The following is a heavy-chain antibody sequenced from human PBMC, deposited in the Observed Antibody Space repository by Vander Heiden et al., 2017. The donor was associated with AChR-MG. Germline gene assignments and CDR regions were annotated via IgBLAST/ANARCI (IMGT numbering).Heavy chain of an antibody. J-gene: IGHJ6*02. D-gene: IGHD2-21*02. V-gene: IGHV5-51*03. Sequence: EVQLVQSGAAVKKPGESLKTACKGSGSSFTSYWMGWVRQMPGEGLEWMGIIYPGDSDTRYSPSFQGQVTISADKSISTAYLQWSSLKASDTAMYYCARGGLGTAYYYYGMDVWGQGTTVTVS. CDR2: IYPGDSDT. CDR3: ARGGLGTAYYYYGMDV. CDR1: GSSFTSYW.